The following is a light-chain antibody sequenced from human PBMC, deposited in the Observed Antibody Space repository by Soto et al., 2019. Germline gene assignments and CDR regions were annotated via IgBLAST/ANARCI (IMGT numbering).Light chain of an antibody. CDR3: RSYTSSSTLV. CDR1: SSDVGGYNY. CDR2: DVS. Sequence: QSALTQPASVSGSPGQSITISCTGTSSDVGGYNYVSWYQQHPGKAPKLMIYDVSNRRSGVSNRFSGSKSGNTASLTISGLQAEDEADYYCRSYTSSSTLVFGGGTKLTVL. J-gene: IGLJ2*01. V-gene: IGLV2-14*01.